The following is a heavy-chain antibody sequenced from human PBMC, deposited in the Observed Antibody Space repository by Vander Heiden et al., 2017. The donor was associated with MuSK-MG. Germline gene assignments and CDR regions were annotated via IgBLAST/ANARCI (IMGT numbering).Heavy chain of an antibody. CDR1: GFTFSSYS. Sequence: EVQLVESGGGLVKPGGSLRLSCAASGFTFSSYSMNWVRQAPGKGLEWVSSISSSSSYIYYADSVKGRFTISRDNAKNSLYLQMNSLRAEDTAVYYCAIAAAGLDAFDIWGQGTMVTVSS. CDR2: ISSSSSYI. D-gene: IGHD6-13*01. V-gene: IGHV3-21*01. J-gene: IGHJ3*02. CDR3: AIAAAGLDAFDI.